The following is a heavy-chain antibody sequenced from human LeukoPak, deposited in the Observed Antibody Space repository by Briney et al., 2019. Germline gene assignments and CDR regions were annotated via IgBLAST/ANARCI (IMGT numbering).Heavy chain of an antibody. Sequence: GGSLRLSCAASGFTFSSYSMNWVRQAPGKGLEWVANIKQDGSDKKYVDSVKGRFTISRDNAKNSLYLQMNSLRAEDTAVYYCARGRDYFGSGTYYNGDYWGQGTLVTVSS. CDR1: GFTFSSYS. CDR2: IKQDGSDK. J-gene: IGHJ4*02. CDR3: ARGRDYFGSGTYYNGDY. D-gene: IGHD3-10*01. V-gene: IGHV3-7*03.